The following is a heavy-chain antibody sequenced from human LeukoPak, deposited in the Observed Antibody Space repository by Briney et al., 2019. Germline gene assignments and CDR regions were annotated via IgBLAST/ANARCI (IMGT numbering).Heavy chain of an antibody. Sequence: SQTLSLTCTVSGGSISSGDYYWSWIRQPPGKGLEWIGYIYYSGSTYYNPSLKSRVTISVDTSKNQFSLNLISVTAADTAVYFCARGRGGGGSPNNWFDPWGQGTLVTVSS. CDR3: ARGRGGGGSPNNWFDP. J-gene: IGHJ5*02. CDR1: GGSISSGDYY. CDR2: IYYSGST. V-gene: IGHV4-30-4*01. D-gene: IGHD2-15*01.